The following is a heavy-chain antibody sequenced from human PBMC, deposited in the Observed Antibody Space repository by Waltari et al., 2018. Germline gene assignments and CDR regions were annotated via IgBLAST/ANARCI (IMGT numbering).Heavy chain of an antibody. CDR3: VLYSSEFLGDC. D-gene: IGHD6-25*01. Sequence: QLVESGGGLVQPGGSLRLSCAASGFPFSNYWMHWVRQARGKGLVSVAHINMGGTITNYPDSVKGRFTISRDNAKNKLFLQMNSLRAEDTAVYYCVLYSSEFLGDCWGQGTLVTVSS. J-gene: IGHJ4*02. CDR1: GFPFSNYW. V-gene: IGHV3-74*01. CDR2: INMGGTIT.